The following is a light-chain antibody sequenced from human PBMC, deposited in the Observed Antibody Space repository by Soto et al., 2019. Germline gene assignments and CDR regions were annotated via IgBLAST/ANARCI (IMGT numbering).Light chain of an antibody. CDR2: DNN. CDR1: SSNIGNNY. J-gene: IGLJ2*01. Sequence: QPVLTQPPSVSAAPGQMVTISCSGSSSNIGNNYVSWYQQPPGTAPKLLIYDNNKRPSGIPDRFSGSKSGTSATLAITGLQTGDEADYYCGTWDSSLNGGVFGGGTKLTVL. CDR3: GTWDSSLNGGV. V-gene: IGLV1-51*01.